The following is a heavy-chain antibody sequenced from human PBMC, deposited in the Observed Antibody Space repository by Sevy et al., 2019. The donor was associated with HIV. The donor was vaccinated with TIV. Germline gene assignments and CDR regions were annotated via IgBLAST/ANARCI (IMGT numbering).Heavy chain of an antibody. CDR1: GFTFSSYW. CDR3: ARDCSSASCLWGMDV. J-gene: IGHJ6*02. D-gene: IGHD2-2*01. V-gene: IGHV3-7*03. Sequence: VGSLRLSCAASGFTFSSYWMSWVRQAPGKGLEWVANIKRDGSEKYYVDSVKGRFTISRDNAKNSLYLQMNSLRAEDTAVYYCARDCSSASCLWGMDVWGQGTTVTVSS. CDR2: IKRDGSEK.